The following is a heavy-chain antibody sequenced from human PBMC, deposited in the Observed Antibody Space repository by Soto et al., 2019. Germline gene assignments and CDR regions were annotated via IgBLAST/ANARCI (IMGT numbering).Heavy chain of an antibody. V-gene: IGHV3-30*18. CDR3: AKDQDYGDYGGYFDY. CDR2: ISYEGSNK. CDR1: GFTFSSYG. D-gene: IGHD4-17*01. J-gene: IGHJ4*02. Sequence: QVQLVESGGGVVQPGRSLRLSCAASGFTFSSYGMHWVRQAPGKGLEWVAVISYEGSNKYYADSVKGRFTISRDNSKNTLYLQMISLRAEDTAVYYCAKDQDYGDYGGYFDYWGQGTLVTVSS.